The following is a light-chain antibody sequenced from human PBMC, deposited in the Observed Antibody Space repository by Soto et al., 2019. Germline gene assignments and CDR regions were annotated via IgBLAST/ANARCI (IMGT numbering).Light chain of an antibody. CDR3: QSYDSSLGSGV. CDR2: GNS. Sequence: QSVLTQPPSVSGAPGQRVTISCTGSSSNIGAGYDVHWYQQLPGTAPKLLIYGNSNRPSGVPDRFSGSKSGTSASLAITGLQAEDEADYYCQSYDSSLGSGVFGGGTKVTVL. CDR1: SSNIGAGYD. V-gene: IGLV1-40*01. J-gene: IGLJ3*02.